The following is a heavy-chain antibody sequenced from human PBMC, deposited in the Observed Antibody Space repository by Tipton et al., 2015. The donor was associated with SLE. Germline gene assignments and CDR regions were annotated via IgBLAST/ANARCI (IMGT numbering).Heavy chain of an antibody. CDR3: ASDFHSPSLYSSSSEVNWFNP. V-gene: IGHV4-4*07. D-gene: IGHD6-13*01. CDR1: GFPFSKAW. J-gene: IGHJ5*02. Sequence: LRLSCAASGFPFSKAWMSWVRQAPGKGLEWIGRFYTSGSTNYNPSLKSRVTMSVDTSKNQFSLKLSSVTAADTAVYYCASDFHSPSLYSSSSEVNWFNPWGQGTLVTVSS. CDR2: FYTSGST.